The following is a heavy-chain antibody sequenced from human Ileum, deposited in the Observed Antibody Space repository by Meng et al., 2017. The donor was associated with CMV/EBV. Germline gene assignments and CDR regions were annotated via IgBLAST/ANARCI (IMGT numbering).Heavy chain of an antibody. CDR1: GFTFSIYN. D-gene: IGHD1-1*01. J-gene: IGHJ4*02. CDR3: AREMEGGGGYLDY. V-gene: IGHV3-21*01. Sequence: GESLKISCAASGFTFSIYNMNWVRQAPGKGLEWVSSITSTSNYMYYADSVKGRFTISRDNAKRSLYLQMNSLRAEDTAVYYCAREMEGGGGYLDYWGQGTLVTVSS. CDR2: ITSTSNYM.